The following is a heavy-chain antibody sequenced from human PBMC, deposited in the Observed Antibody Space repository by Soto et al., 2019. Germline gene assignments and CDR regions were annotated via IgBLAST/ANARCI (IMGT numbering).Heavy chain of an antibody. V-gene: IGHV1-18*01. J-gene: IGHJ4*02. CDR3: ARGRYGDY. Sequence: QVHLVQSGAEVKKPGASVKVSCKGSGYTFTSYGITWVRQAPGQGLEWMGWISAHNGNTDYAQKLQGRVTVTRDTSTTTAYMELSSLRSADTAVSYCARGRYGDYWGQGALVTFSS. D-gene: IGHD1-1*01. CDR1: GYTFTSYG. CDR2: ISAHNGNT.